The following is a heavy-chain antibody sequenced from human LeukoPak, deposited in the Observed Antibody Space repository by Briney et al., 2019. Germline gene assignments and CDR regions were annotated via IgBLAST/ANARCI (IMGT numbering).Heavy chain of an antibody. Sequence: PSETLSLTCTVSGXSIXSXXXXXXXXRQXXXXXLXXIXXXYYSXNTYYXXSLKSRVTISADTSKNQFSLTLGSVSATDTAVXYXVSPRGFSYGYFDYWGQGTLVTVSS. CDR3: VSPRGFSYGYFDY. D-gene: IGHD5-18*01. CDR2: XYYSXNT. V-gene: IGHV4-39*01. J-gene: IGHJ4*02. CDR1: GXSIXSXXXX.